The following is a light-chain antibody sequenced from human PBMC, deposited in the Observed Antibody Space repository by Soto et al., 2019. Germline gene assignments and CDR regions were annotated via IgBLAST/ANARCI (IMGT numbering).Light chain of an antibody. Sequence: DIVMTQSPDSLTLSLGERATINCKSSQSVFSRFRNKNYLGWFQQKPGQTPRLLIYWASTRESGVSDRFSGSGSGTAFTLTIDSLQAQDVAVYYCQQYDTTPTWTFGQGTKVEV. CDR3: QQYDTTPTWT. CDR2: WAS. V-gene: IGKV4-1*01. CDR1: QSVFSRFRNKNY. J-gene: IGKJ1*01.